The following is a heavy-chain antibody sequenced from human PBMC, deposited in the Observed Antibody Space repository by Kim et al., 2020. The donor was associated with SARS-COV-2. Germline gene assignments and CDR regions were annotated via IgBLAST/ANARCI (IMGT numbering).Heavy chain of an antibody. CDR3: AKEDGYNNYFDY. Sequence: GGSLRLSCAASGFTFDDYAMHWVRQAPGKGLEWVSGISWNSGSIGYADSVKGRFTISRDNAKNSLYLQMNSLRAEDTALYYCAKEDGYNNYFDYWGQGTLVTVSS. CDR2: ISWNSGSI. J-gene: IGHJ4*02. V-gene: IGHV3-9*01. CDR1: GFTFDDYA. D-gene: IGHD5-12*01.